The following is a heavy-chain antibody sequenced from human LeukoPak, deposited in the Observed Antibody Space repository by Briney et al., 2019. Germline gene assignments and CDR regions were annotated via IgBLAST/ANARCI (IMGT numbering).Heavy chain of an antibody. V-gene: IGHV3-30-3*01. J-gene: IGHJ4*02. CDR2: ISYDGSNK. CDR3: AKDGPYSTLLYYFDY. D-gene: IGHD2/OR15-2a*01. CDR1: GFTFSSYA. Sequence: PGGSLRLSCAASGFTFSSYAMHWVRQAPGKGLEWVAVISYDGSNKYYADSVKGRFTISRDNSKNTLYLQMNSLRAEDTAIYYCAKDGPYSTLLYYFDYWGQGTLVTVSS.